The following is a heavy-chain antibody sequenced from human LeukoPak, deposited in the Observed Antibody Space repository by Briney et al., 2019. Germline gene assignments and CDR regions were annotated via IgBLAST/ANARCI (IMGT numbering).Heavy chain of an antibody. V-gene: IGHV3-7*01. CDR2: IKPDGSEK. Sequence: GGSLRLSCAASGFTFSSYWMSWVRQSPGKGLEWVANIKPDGSEKYFMDSVKGRFTISRDNAKNSLYLQMNSLRAEDTAVYYCARERGTTGTTIDYWGQGTLVTVSS. CDR3: ARERGTTGTTIDY. CDR1: GFTFSSYW. D-gene: IGHD1-1*01. J-gene: IGHJ4*02.